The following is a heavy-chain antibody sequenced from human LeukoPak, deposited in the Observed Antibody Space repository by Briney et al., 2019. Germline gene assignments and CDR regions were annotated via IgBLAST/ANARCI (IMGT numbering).Heavy chain of an antibody. CDR2: LNPNSGGT. D-gene: IGHD1-26*01. CDR3: ARALGVGFGQNAYYFDT. CDR1: GYTLTDYY. J-gene: IGHJ4*02. V-gene: IGHV1-2*06. Sequence: ASVKVSCKTSGYTLTDYYIHWVRQAPGQGLEWMGRLNPNSGGTNYAQKFQGRVTMTRDTSTDTAYIQLSSLRSTDTAVYYCARALGVGFGQNAYYFDTGAREPWSPSPQ.